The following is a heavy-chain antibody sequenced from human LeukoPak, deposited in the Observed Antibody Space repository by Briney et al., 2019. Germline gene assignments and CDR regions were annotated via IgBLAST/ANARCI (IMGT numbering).Heavy chain of an antibody. CDR1: VYTFTGYY. J-gene: IGHJ4*02. CDR2: INPKSGKT. Sequence: ASVKVSRKASVYTFTGYYMHWVRQAARQGLEGMDWINPKSGKTNYAQKFQGRVTVTRDTSINTAYMDLSGLTSDDTAVYYSARDRPVTMVTTERDYWGQGSLVTVSS. V-gene: IGHV1-2*02. D-gene: IGHD4-17*01. CDR3: ARDRPVTMVTTERDY.